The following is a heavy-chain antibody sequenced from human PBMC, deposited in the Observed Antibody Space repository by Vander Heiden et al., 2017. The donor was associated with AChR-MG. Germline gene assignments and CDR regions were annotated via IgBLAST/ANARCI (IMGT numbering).Heavy chain of an antibody. CDR3: ARGGSRDTYYFDY. CDR1: GGTFSSYA. CDR2: IIPIFGTA. J-gene: IGHJ4*02. Sequence: QVQLVQSGAEVKKPGSSVKVSCKASGGTFSSYAISWVRQAPGQGLEWMGGIIPIFGTANYAQKVQGRVTITADKSTSTAYMELRRMRSEDTAVYYYARGGSRDTYYFDYWGQGTLVTVSS. V-gene: IGHV1-69*06. D-gene: IGHD5-18*01.